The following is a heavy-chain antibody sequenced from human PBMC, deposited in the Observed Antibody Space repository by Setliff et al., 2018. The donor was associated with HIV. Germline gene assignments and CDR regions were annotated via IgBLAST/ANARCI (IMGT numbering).Heavy chain of an antibody. V-gene: IGHV1-18*01. Sequence: ASVKVSCKASGYSFTNYGISWVRQAPGQGLEWMGWISSYNDNTNYALNLQGRVTMTTDTSMSTAYMELRSLRSDDTAVYYCARDDVGYCSGGSCYHLFDTFDIWGQGTVVTVSS. CDR2: ISSYNDNT. CDR1: GYSFTNYG. J-gene: IGHJ3*02. CDR3: ARDDVGYCSGGSCYHLFDTFDI. D-gene: IGHD2-15*01.